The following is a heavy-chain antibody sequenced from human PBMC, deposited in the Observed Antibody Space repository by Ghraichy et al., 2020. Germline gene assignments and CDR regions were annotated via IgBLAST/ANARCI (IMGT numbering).Heavy chain of an antibody. J-gene: IGHJ4*02. V-gene: IGHV4-61*01. D-gene: IGHD1-26*01. CDR1: GGSVNNDTYY. CDR2: VYSTGGN. Sequence: SETLSLTCSVSGGSVNNDTYYWGWIRQPPGKGLEWIGYVYSTGGNNYNPSLKSRVTISLDTSKNQFSLKLNSMTAADTAVYYCARALRVGPRHFDRWGQGTLVTVSS. CDR3: ARALRVGPRHFDR.